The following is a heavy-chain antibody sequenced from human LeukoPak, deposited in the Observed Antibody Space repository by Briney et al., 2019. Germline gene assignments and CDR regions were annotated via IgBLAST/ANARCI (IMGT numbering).Heavy chain of an antibody. Sequence: ASVKVSCKASGYNFNSYLIAWVRQMPGKGLEWMGIIFPGDSDTRYSPSFQGQVTISVDESVSTAYLQWSSLKASDTAMYYCARHSRSGMVRTIDHWGQGTLVTVSS. J-gene: IGHJ4*02. V-gene: IGHV5-51*01. CDR1: GYNFNSYL. CDR2: IFPGDSDT. D-gene: IGHD3-10*01. CDR3: ARHSRSGMVRTIDH.